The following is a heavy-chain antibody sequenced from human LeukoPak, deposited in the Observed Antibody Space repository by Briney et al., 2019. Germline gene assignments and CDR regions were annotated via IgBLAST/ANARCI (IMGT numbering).Heavy chain of an antibody. CDR1: GGTFSSYA. Sequence: ASVKVSCKASGGTFSSYAISWVRQAPGQGLEWMGGIIPIFGTANYAQKFQGRVTITADESTSTAYMELSSLRSEDTAVYYCARAGEYCSSTSCYTRWFDPWGQGTLVTVSS. J-gene: IGHJ5*02. D-gene: IGHD2-2*02. CDR3: ARAGEYCSSTSCYTRWFDP. CDR2: IIPIFGTA. V-gene: IGHV1-69*13.